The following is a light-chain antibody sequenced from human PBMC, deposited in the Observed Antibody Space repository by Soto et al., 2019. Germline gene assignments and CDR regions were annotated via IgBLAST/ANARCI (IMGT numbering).Light chain of an antibody. CDR2: GAS. J-gene: IGKJ1*01. CDR3: QQYGSSPPT. CDR1: QSVSSSY. Sequence: EFVLTQSPGTLSFSPGERSTLSCISSQSVSSSYLAWYQQKPGQAPRLLIYGASSRATGIPDRFSGSGSGTDFTLTVSRLEPEDFAVYYCQQYGSSPPTFGQGTMV. V-gene: IGKV3-20*01.